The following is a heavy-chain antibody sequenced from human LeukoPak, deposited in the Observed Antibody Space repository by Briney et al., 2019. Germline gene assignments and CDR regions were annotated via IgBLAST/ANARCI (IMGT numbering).Heavy chain of an antibody. CDR1: GFTFSSYW. Sequence: PGGSLRLSCAASGFTFSSYWMSWVRQAPGKGLEWVANIKQDGSEKCYVDSVKGRFTISRDNAKNSLYLQMNSLRAEDTAVYYCARDSRYYGSGSYYNYWGQGTLVTVSS. V-gene: IGHV3-7*01. J-gene: IGHJ4*02. CDR2: IKQDGSEK. D-gene: IGHD3-10*01. CDR3: ARDSRYYGSGSYYNY.